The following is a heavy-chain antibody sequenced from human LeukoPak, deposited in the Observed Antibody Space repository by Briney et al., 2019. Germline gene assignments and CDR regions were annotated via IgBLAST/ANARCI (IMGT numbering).Heavy chain of an antibody. V-gene: IGHV1-2*02. J-gene: IGHJ4*02. CDR1: GYTLTGYY. CDR2: INPNSGGT. CDR3: ARDRSPAPGRSYGRGHLDY. D-gene: IGHD5-18*01. Sequence: ASVKVSCKASGYTLTGYYMHWVRQAPGQGLEWMGWINPNSGGTNYAQKFQGRVTMTRDTSISTAYMELSRLRSDDTAVYYCARDRSPAPGRSYGRGHLDYWREGTLVTVSS.